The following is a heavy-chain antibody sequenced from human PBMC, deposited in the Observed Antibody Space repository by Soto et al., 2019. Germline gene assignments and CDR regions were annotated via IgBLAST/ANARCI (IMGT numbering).Heavy chain of an antibody. J-gene: IGHJ4*02. CDR1: GGSFSSGVYY. D-gene: IGHD2-8*01. CDR3: ARRALPQCINGVCYKDGFWDY. CDR2: IYYSGTT. V-gene: IGHV4-31*03. Sequence: NPSETLSLTCTVSGGSFSSGVYYWIWIRQHPGTGLDWIGYIYYSGTTYFNPSLKSRASISLDTSKNEFSLKLTSVTAADTAVYYCARRALPQCINGVCYKDGFWDYWGQGALVTVSS.